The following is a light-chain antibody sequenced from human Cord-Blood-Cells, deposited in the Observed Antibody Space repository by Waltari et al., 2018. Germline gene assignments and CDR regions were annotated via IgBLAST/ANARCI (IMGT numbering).Light chain of an antibody. CDR3: QAWDSSTYV. Sequence: SYELTQPPSVSVSPGQTASITCSGDQLGDKYACWYQQNPGQSPVLVIYQDSKRPSGIPERFSGSNSGNTATLTISGTQAMDEADYYCQAWDSSTYVFGTGTKVTVL. V-gene: IGLV3-1*01. CDR2: QDS. J-gene: IGLJ1*01. CDR1: QLGDKY.